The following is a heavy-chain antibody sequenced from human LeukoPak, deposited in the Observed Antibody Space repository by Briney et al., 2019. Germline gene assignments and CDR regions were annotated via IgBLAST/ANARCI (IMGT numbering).Heavy chain of an antibody. V-gene: IGHV3-74*01. Sequence: PGGSLRLSCAASGFTFSSYWMHWVRQAPGKGLVWVSRINSDGSSTSCADSVKGRFTISRDNTENSLYLQMNSLGAEDTALYYCARVRLANTPEFFQHWGQGTLVTVSS. CDR1: GFTFSSYW. CDR2: INSDGSST. CDR3: ARVRLANTPEFFQH. J-gene: IGHJ1*01. D-gene: IGHD3-9*01.